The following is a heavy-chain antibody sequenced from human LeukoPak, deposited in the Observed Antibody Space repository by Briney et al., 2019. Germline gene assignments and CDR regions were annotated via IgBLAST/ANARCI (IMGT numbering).Heavy chain of an antibody. J-gene: IGHJ5*02. CDR2: ISGSGGST. D-gene: IGHD4-17*01. CDR1: GFTFISYA. CDR3: AKDSAVNWFDP. Sequence: GGSLRLSCAASGFTFISYAMSWVRQAPVKGLEWVSAISGSGGSTYYADSVKGRFTISRDNSKNTLYLQMNSLRAEDTAVYYCAKDSAVNWFDPWGQGTLVTVSS. V-gene: IGHV3-23*01.